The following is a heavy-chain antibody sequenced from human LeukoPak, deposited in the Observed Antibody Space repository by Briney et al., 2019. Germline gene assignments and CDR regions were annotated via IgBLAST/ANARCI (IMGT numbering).Heavy chain of an antibody. CDR2: INAGNGNT. Sequence: ASVKVFCKASGYTFTSYAMHWVRQAPGQRLEWMGWINAGNGNTKYSQKFQGRVTITRDTSASTAYMELSSLRSEDTAVYYCARSGGTSSPIDYWGQGTLVTVSS. V-gene: IGHV1-3*01. CDR1: GYTFTSYA. D-gene: IGHD2-2*01. J-gene: IGHJ4*02. CDR3: ARSGGTSSPIDY.